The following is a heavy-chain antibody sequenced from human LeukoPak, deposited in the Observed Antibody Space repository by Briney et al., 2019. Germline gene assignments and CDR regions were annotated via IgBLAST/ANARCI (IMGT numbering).Heavy chain of an antibody. CDR1: GGTFSSYA. CDR2: IIPIFGTA. V-gene: IGHV1-69*05. CDR3: ARAKYSSPPFDY. J-gene: IGHJ4*02. Sequence: ASVKVSCKASGGTFSSYAISWVRQAPGQGLEWMGGIIPIFGTANYAQKFQGRVTITTDESTSTAYMELSSLRSEDTAVYYCARAKYSSPPFDYWGQGTLVTVSS. D-gene: IGHD6-19*01.